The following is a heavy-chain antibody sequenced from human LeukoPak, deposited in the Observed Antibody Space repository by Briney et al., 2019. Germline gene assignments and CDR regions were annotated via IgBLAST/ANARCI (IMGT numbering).Heavy chain of an antibody. D-gene: IGHD6-13*01. J-gene: IGHJ4*02. CDR3: ARASSSWEKYFDY. CDR2: ISGSGSTI. V-gene: IGHV3-48*04. Sequence: PGGSLRLSCAASGFTFSTYSMNWVRQAPGKGLEWVSYISGSGSTIYYADSVKGRFTISRDNAKNSLYLQMNSLRAEDTAVYYCARASSSWEKYFDYWGQGTLVTVSS. CDR1: GFTFSTYS.